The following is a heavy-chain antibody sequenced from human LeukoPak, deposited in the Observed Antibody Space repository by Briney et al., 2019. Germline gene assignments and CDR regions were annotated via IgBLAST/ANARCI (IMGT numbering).Heavy chain of an antibody. CDR3: ARESSYGFLSGDWFDP. D-gene: IGHD5-18*01. CDR1: GFTFSSYS. Sequence: GGSLRLSCAASGFTFSSYSMNWVRQAPGKGLEWVSSISSSSSYIYYADSVKGRFTISRDNAKNSLYLQMNSLRAEDTAVYYCARESSYGFLSGDWFDPWGQGTLVTVSS. V-gene: IGHV3-21*01. J-gene: IGHJ5*02. CDR2: ISSSSSYI.